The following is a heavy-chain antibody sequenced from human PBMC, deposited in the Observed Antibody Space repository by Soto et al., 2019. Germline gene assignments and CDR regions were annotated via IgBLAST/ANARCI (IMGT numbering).Heavy chain of an antibody. D-gene: IGHD2-15*01. J-gene: IGHJ4*02. CDR3: ARSGRIRASRGVDFDF. Sequence: QVQLVQSGAEVKKPGSSVKVSCKASGGTFSSYAISWVRQAPGQGLEWMGGIIPIFGTANYAQKFQGRVTITADEYTNPAYMERNGRTAEDAAGYFCARSGRIRASRGVDFDFWGQGTLVTVSS. V-gene: IGHV1-69*01. CDR2: IIPIFGTA. CDR1: GGTFSSYA.